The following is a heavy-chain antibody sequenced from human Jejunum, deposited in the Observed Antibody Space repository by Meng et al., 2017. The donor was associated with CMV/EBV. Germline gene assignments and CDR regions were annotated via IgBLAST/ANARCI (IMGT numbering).Heavy chain of an antibody. CDR2: IYGDGGT. CDR1: GFTVSRNF. J-gene: IGHJ4*02. CDR3: ASPPPIGAALDY. D-gene: IGHD6-6*01. V-gene: IGHV3-66*01. Sequence: GDLVQPGGYLGLSGAVSGFTVSRNFMTGVRQAPGKGLEWVSIIYGDGGTDYADSVKGRFTISRDNSRNTLYLQMNSLRAEDTAVYYCASPPPIGAALDYWGQGTLVTVSS.